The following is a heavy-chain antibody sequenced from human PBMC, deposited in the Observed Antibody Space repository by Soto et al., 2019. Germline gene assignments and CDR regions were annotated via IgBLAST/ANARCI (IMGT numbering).Heavy chain of an antibody. CDR3: PRCDFRDYVPPLDH. CDR2: ISVYNGHK. CDR1: GYTFSSYG. V-gene: IGHV1-18*01. D-gene: IGHD4-17*01. Sequence: QVHLMQSGAEVKSPGASVRVSCKAAGYTFSSYGVSWVRQAPGQGLEVMGWISVYNGHKNYAQKFQGRVTMTTDTSTRTAYRELRSLRSADTAVYFCPRCDFRDYVPPLDHWGQGTLDTVSA. J-gene: IGHJ4*02.